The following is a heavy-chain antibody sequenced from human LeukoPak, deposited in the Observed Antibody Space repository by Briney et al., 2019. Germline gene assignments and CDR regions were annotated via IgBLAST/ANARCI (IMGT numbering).Heavy chain of an antibody. V-gene: IGHV3-53*01. CDR1: GFTVSSNY. J-gene: IGHJ4*02. CDR2: IYSGGST. Sequence: PGGSLRPSCAASGFTVSSNYMSWVRQAPGKGLEWVSVIYSGGSTYYADSVKGRFTISRDNSKNTLYLQMNSLRAEDTAVYYCARLWYSYGYADYWGQGTLVTVSS. D-gene: IGHD5-18*01. CDR3: ARLWYSYGYADY.